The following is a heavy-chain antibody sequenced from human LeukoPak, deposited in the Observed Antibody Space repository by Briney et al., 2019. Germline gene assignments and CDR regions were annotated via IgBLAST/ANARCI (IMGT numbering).Heavy chain of an antibody. CDR1: GFTFSNYA. J-gene: IGHJ6*02. Sequence: GGSLRLSCAASGFTFSNYAMGWIRQAPGKGLEWVSLITGSGPLTTGSGDISYYTGSVKGRFTLSRDNSKNTLFLQMNSLRSDDTALYYCACVSCGYNCHYAMDVWGQGTTVTVSS. CDR3: ACVSCGYNCHYAMDV. CDR2: ITGSGPLTTGSGDIS. D-gene: IGHD5-18*01. V-gene: IGHV3-23*01.